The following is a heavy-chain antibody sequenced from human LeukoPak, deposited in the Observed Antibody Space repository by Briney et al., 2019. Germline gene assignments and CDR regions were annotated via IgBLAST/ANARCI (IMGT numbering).Heavy chain of an antibody. CDR1: GGSISSYY. Sequence: PSETLSLTCTVSGGSISSYYWGWIRQPPGKGLEWIGSIYYSGSTYYNPSLKSRVTISVDTSKNQFSLKLSSVTAADTAVYYCARHDPYGSGPGGDYWGQGTLVTVSS. CDR2: IYYSGST. J-gene: IGHJ4*02. D-gene: IGHD3-10*01. V-gene: IGHV4-39*01. CDR3: ARHDPYGSGPGGDY.